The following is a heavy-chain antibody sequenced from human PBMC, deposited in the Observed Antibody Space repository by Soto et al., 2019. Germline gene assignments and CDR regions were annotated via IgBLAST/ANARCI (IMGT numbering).Heavy chain of an antibody. CDR1: GFTFSTYG. CDR2: ITPDGNTI. J-gene: IGHJ3*01. D-gene: IGHD3-16*01. CDR3: AKGGSFAL. V-gene: IGHV3-30*18. Sequence: GGSLRLSCAPSGFTFSTYGMQWVRQAPGKGLEWVTLITPDGNTIFYGDSVKGRFTVSRDNSKSTLYLQMDSLRVEDTATYYCAKGGSFALWGQGTVVTVSS.